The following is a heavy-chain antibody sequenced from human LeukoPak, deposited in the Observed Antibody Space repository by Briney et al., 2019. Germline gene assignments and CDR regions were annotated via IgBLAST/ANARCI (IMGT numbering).Heavy chain of an antibody. CDR3: ARTIVVVVGATFDY. V-gene: IGHV4-34*01. CDR2: TNHSGST. CDR1: GGSFSGYY. D-gene: IGHD2-15*01. J-gene: IGHJ4*02. Sequence: SETLSLTCAVYGGSFSGYYWSWIRQPPGKGLEWIGETNHSGSTNYNPSLKSRVTISVDTSKNQFSLKLSSVTAADTAVYYCARTIVVVVGATFDYWGQGTLVTVSS.